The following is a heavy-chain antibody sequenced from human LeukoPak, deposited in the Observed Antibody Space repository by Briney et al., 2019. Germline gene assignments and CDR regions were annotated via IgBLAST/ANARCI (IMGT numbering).Heavy chain of an antibody. CDR1: GGSFSSYY. CDR2: INHSGST. V-gene: IGHV4-34*01. D-gene: IGHD4-17*01. Sequence: SETLSLTCAVYGGSFSSYYWSWIRQPPGKGLEWIGEINHSGSTNYNPSLKSRVTISVDTSKNQFSLKLSSVTAADTAVYYCARIYGDYGDAFDIWGQGTMVTVSS. J-gene: IGHJ3*02. CDR3: ARIYGDYGDAFDI.